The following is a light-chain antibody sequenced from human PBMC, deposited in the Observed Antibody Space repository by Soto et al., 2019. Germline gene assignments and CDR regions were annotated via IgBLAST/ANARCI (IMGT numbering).Light chain of an antibody. CDR3: QQYWHWPRT. J-gene: IGKJ1*01. CDR2: AAS. CDR1: QSVSSN. Sequence: EIVLTQSPGTLSVSPGERATLSCRASQSVSSNLAWFQHKPGQAPRLLIFAASTWASGVPARFSGSGSGTDFILTITSLQSEDFAVYYCQQYWHWPRTFGQGTKVDIK. V-gene: IGKV3-15*01.